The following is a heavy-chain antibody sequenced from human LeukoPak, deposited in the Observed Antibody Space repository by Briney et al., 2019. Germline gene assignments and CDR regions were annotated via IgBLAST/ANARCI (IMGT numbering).Heavy chain of an antibody. J-gene: IGHJ3*02. Sequence: ASVKVSCKASGGTFSSYAISWVRQAPGQGLEWMGGIIPIFGTANYAQKFQGRVTITADESTSTAYMELSSLRSEDTAVYYCAKDYDFWSDPLRGAFDIWGQGTMVTVSS. V-gene: IGHV1-69*13. CDR2: IIPIFGTA. D-gene: IGHD3-3*01. CDR3: AKDYDFWSDPLRGAFDI. CDR1: GGTFSSYA.